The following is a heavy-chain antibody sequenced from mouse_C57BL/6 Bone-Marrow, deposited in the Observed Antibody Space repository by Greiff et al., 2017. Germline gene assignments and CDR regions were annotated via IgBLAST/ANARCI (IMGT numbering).Heavy chain of an antibody. CDR1: GFNIKDDY. V-gene: IGHV14-4*01. CDR3: TTSGYGRYWYFDV. D-gene: IGHD2-2*01. J-gene: IGHJ1*03. CDR2: IDPENGDT. Sequence: EVKLVESGAELVRPGASVKLSCTASGFNIKDDYMHWVKQRPEQGLAWIGWIDPENGDTEYASKFQGKATITADTSSNTAYLQLSSLTSEDTAVYYCTTSGYGRYWYFDVWGTGTTVTVSS.